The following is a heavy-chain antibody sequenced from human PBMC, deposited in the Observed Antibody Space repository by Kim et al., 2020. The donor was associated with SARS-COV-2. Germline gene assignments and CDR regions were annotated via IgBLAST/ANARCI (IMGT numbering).Heavy chain of an antibody. Sequence: GGSLRLSCAASGFTFSSYAMHWVRQAPGKGLEWVAVISYDGSNKYYADSVKGRFTISRDNSKNTLYLQMNSLRAEDTAVYYCARSGWDYGDYLIYFDYWGQGTLVTVSS. V-gene: IGHV3-30*04. CDR3: ARSGWDYGDYLIYFDY. D-gene: IGHD4-17*01. CDR1: GFTFSSYA. CDR2: ISYDGSNK. J-gene: IGHJ4*02.